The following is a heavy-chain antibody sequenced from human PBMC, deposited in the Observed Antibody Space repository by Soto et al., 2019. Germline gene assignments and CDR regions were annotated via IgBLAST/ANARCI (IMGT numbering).Heavy chain of an antibody. Sequence: QVQLVESGGGVVQPGRSLTLSCVVSGVTFRTYGIHWVRQAPGKGLEWVAVISYDGDYKSYAGSVKGRFSISRDNSKNTVYLQLTSLRAEDTALYYCAKRDRSVFGVVMSPPLDPPDVWGQGIMVAV. V-gene: IGHV3-30*18. CDR1: GVTFRTYG. CDR2: ISYDGDYK. D-gene: IGHD3-3*01. CDR3: AKRDRSVFGVVMSPPLDPPDV. J-gene: IGHJ3*01.